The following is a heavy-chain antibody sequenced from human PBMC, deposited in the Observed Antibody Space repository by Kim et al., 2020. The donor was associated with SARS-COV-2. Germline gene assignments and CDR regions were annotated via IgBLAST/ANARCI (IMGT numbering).Heavy chain of an antibody. CDR2: IWYDGSNK. Sequence: GGSLRLSCAASGFTFSSYGMHWVRQAPGKGLEWVAVIWYDGSNKYYADSVKGRFTISRDNSKNTLYLQMNSLRAEDTAVYYCAKDSGSGIYAFDIWGQGTMVTVSS. J-gene: IGHJ3*02. CDR3: AKDSGSGIYAFDI. CDR1: GFTFSSYG. D-gene: IGHD3-10*01. V-gene: IGHV3-33*06.